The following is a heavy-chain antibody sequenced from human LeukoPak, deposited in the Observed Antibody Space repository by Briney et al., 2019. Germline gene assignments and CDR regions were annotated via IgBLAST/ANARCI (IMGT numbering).Heavy chain of an antibody. Sequence: PSETLSLTCTVSGGSISSYYWSWIRQPPGKGLEWIGYIYYSGSTNYNPSLKSRVTISVDTSKIQFSLKLSSVTAADTAVYYCARAFDYYDSSGYYYYAFDIWGQGTMVTVSS. J-gene: IGHJ3*02. D-gene: IGHD3-22*01. CDR1: GGSISSYY. CDR2: IYYSGST. V-gene: IGHV4-59*01. CDR3: ARAFDYYDSSGYYYYAFDI.